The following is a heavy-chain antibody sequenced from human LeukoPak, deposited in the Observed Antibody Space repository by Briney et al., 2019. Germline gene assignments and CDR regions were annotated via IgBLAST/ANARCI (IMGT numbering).Heavy chain of an antibody. CDR2: INWNGGRT. D-gene: IGHD3-22*01. CDR3: AKDHDGVVVITYSVLDY. CDR1: GFTFDDYG. Sequence: PGGSLRLSCAASGFTFDDYGMSWVRHAPGKGLEWVSGINWNGGRTGYADSVKGRFTISRDNSKNTLYLQMNSLRAEDTAVYYCAKDHDGVVVITYSVLDYWGQGTLVTVSS. J-gene: IGHJ4*02. V-gene: IGHV3-20*04.